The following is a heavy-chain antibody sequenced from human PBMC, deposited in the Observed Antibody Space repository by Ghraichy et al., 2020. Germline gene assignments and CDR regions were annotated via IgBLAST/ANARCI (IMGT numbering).Heavy chain of an antibody. D-gene: IGHD2-2*01. CDR2: IYYSGST. V-gene: IGHV4-59*08. CDR3: ARLRSGYCGTTSCSFLYGMDV. CDR1: GGSISSYY. Sequence: SETLSLTCIVSGGSISSYYWSWIRQPPGKGLEWIGDIYYSGSTNYNPSLKSRVTISVDTSKKQFSLKLSSVTAADTAVYYCARLRSGYCGTTSCSFLYGMDVWGQGTTVTVSS. J-gene: IGHJ6*02.